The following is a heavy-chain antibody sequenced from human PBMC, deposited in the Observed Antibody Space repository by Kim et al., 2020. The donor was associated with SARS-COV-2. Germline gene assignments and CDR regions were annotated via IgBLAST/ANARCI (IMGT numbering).Heavy chain of an antibody. D-gene: IGHD2-15*01. CDR3: ARATELGYCSGGSCPGWFDP. J-gene: IGHJ5*02. CDR1: GYTFTSYY. Sequence: ASVKVSCKASGYTFTSYYMHWVRQAPGQGLEWMGIINPSGGSTSYAQKFQGRVTMTRDTSTSTVYMELSSLRSEDTAVYYCARATELGYCSGGSCPGWFDPWGQGTLVTVSS. CDR2: INPSGGST. V-gene: IGHV1-46*01.